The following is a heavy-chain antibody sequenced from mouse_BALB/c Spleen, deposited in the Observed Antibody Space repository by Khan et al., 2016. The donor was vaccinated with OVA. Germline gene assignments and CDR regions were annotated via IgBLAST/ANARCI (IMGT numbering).Heavy chain of an antibody. V-gene: IGHV2-9*02. D-gene: IGHD2-3*01. Sequence: VELVESGPGLVAPSQSLSITCTVSGFSLTSYGIHWVRQPPGKGLEWLGVIWDGGSTNYNSALMSRLSISKDNSKSQVFLKMNSLQTDDTAMYYCARGDGYYEDAMDYWGQGTSVTVSS. CDR3: ARGDGYYEDAMDY. CDR2: IWDGGST. CDR1: GFSLTSYG. J-gene: IGHJ4*01.